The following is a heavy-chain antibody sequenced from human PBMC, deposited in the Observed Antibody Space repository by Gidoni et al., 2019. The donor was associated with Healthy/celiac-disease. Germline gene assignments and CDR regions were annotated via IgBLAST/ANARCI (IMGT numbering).Heavy chain of an antibody. CDR3: ARAPQANWADY. V-gene: IGHV3-30-3*01. D-gene: IGHD7-27*01. J-gene: IGHJ4*02. CDR1: GFTFSSYA. Sequence: QVQLVESGGGVVQPGRSLRPSGAASGFTFSSYAMHWVRQAPGKGLEWVAVISYDGSNKYYADSVKGRFTISRDNSKNTLYLQMNSLRAEDTAVYYCARAPQANWADYWGQGTLVTVSS. CDR2: ISYDGSNK.